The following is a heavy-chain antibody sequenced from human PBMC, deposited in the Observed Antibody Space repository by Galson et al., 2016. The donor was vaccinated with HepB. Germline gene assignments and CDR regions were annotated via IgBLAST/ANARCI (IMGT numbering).Heavy chain of an antibody. V-gene: IGHV3-7*04. CDR3: VRDAVVTPVAPDP. CDR2: IKQDGSLK. CDR1: GFTFSRYW. J-gene: IGHJ5*02. Sequence: SLRLSCAASGFTFSRYWMSWVRQVPGKGLEWVANIKQDGSLKYYVDSVKGRFTISRDNAKNSLYLQMNSMRPEDTAAYFCVRDAVVTPVAPDPWGQGTLVTVSS. D-gene: IGHD2-2*01.